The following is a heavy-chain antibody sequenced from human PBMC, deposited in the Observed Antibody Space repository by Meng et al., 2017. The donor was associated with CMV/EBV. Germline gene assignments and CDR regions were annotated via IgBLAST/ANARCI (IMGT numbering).Heavy chain of an antibody. V-gene: IGHV3-15*01. Sequence: GFNFSNAWMSWVRQAPGKGLEWVGRIKSKTDGGTTDYAAPVKGRFTISRDDSKNTLYLQMNSLKTEDTAVYYCTTIPSDYDFWSGYYWGQGTLVTVSS. CDR1: GFNFSNAW. J-gene: IGHJ4*02. D-gene: IGHD3-3*01. CDR3: TTIPSDYDFWSGYY. CDR2: IKSKTDGGTT.